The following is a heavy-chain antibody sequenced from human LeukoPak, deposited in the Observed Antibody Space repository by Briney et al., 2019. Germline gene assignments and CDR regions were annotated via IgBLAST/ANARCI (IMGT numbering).Heavy chain of an antibody. CDR2: INSDGSST. CDR1: GFTFSSYW. V-gene: IGHV3-74*01. Sequence: GRSLRLSCAASGFTFSSYWMHWVRQAPGKGLVWVSRINSDGSSTSYADSVKGRFTISRDNAKNTLYLQMNSLRAEDTAVYYCARCGFYDSSGYYHDAFDIWGQGTMVTVSS. D-gene: IGHD3-22*01. J-gene: IGHJ3*02. CDR3: ARCGFYDSSGYYHDAFDI.